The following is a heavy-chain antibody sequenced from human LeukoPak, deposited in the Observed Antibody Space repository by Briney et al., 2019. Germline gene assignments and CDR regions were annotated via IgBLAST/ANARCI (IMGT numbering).Heavy chain of an antibody. D-gene: IGHD3-10*01. J-gene: IGHJ4*02. V-gene: IGHV3-66*04. CDR1: GFTVSTNY. CDR2: IYSGGTT. CDR3: AKRGIVIRAVIIIGFHKEAYYFDY. Sequence: GGSLRLSCAASGFTVSTNYMTWVRQAPGKGLEWVSVIYSGGTTYYADSVKGRFSISRDNSKNTVYLQMNSLRVEDTAVYSCAKRGIVIRAVIIIGFHKEAYYFDYWGQGILVTVSS.